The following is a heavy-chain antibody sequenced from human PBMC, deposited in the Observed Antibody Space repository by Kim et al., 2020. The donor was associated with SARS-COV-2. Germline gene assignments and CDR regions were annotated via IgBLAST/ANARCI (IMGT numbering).Heavy chain of an antibody. V-gene: IGHV3-23*01. D-gene: IGHD3-16*01. CDR3: AKSRSTHGADKNFDY. Sequence: ADPVKGRFAISRHKSKNTVFLQMNSLSAEDTAVYYCAKSRSTHGADKNFDYWGQGTLVTVSS. J-gene: IGHJ4*02.